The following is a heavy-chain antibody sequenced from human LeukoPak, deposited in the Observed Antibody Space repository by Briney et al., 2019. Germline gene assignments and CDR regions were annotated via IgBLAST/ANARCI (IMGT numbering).Heavy chain of an antibody. V-gene: IGHV3-15*01. J-gene: IGHJ4*02. D-gene: IGHD2-2*01. CDR2: IKSKTDGGTT. CDR1: GFTFSNAW. CDR3: TTDLEDCSSTSCYSFDY. Sequence: GGPLRLSCAASGFTFSNAWMSWVRQAPGKGLEWVGRIKSKTDGGTTDYAAPVKGRFTISRDDSKNTLYLQMNSLKTEDTAVYYCTTDLEDCSSTSCYSFDYWGQRTLVTVSS.